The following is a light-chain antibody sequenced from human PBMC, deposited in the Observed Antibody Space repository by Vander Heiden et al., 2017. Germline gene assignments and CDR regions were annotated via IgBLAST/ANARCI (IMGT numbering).Light chain of an antibody. CDR3: LQDLQPQT. V-gene: IGKV2-28*01. Sequence: DIVMTQSPHSVPVIPGEPGAISCSSSQGLLHSNGYNYVDWQLQKPAQSPLLLIYSGSRRASVVPDRCSGSCSGTVFTPIISLVAADFVGFYYCLQDLQPQTFGQGTKVEIK. J-gene: IGKJ1*01. CDR2: SGS. CDR1: QGLLHSNGYNY.